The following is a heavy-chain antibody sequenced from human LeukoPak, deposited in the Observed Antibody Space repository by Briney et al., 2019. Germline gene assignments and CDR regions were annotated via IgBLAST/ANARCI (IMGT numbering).Heavy chain of an antibody. D-gene: IGHD5-18*01. CDR3: AKDHTRGYSYGYPDY. J-gene: IGHJ4*02. CDR1: GFTFSSYG. V-gene: IGHV3-33*06. Sequence: PGGSLRLSCAASGFTFSSYGMHWVRQAPGKGLEWVAVIWYDGTNKYYADSVKGRFTISRDNSKSTLYLQMNSLRAEDTAVYFCAKDHTRGYSYGYPDYWGQGTLVTVSS. CDR2: IWYDGTNK.